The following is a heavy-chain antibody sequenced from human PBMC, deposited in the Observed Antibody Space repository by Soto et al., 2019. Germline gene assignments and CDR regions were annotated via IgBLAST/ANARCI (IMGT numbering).Heavy chain of an antibody. CDR2: TNTGGTT. Sequence: VPVLATGGGLIQPGGSLRLSCAASGFTVNSNYMSWVRQAPGEGLQWVSITNTGGTTYYADSVKGRFTVSRDNSKNTLYLQMNSLRAEDTAVYYCAKGDGFILAVWGQGTTVSVSS. CDR1: GFTVNSNY. J-gene: IGHJ6*02. D-gene: IGHD1-26*01. CDR3: AKGDGFILAV. V-gene: IGHV3-53*02.